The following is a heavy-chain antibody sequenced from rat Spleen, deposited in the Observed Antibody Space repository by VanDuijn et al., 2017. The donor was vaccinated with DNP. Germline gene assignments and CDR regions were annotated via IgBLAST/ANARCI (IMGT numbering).Heavy chain of an antibody. CDR1: GFTFSDYY. CDR2: ISYAGGST. D-gene: IGHD4-3*01. J-gene: IGHJ3*01. CDR3: ARTYNSGYGGFAY. Sequence: EVQLVESGGGLVQPGRSLKLSCAASGFTFSDYYMAWVRQAPTKGLELVAYISYAGGSTYHGDSVKGRFTISRDNAKSTLYLQMNSLRSEDMATYYCARTYNSGYGGFAYWGQGTLVTVSS. V-gene: IGHV5-22*01.